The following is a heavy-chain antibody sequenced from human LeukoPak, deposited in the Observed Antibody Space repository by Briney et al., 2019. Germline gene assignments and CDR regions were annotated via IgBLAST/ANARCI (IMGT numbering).Heavy chain of an antibody. J-gene: IGHJ4*02. CDR3: AIDPNWGTHS. V-gene: IGHV3-23*01. CDR2: IGNNGGGI. CDR1: GFTFSTYT. D-gene: IGHD7-27*01. Sequence: GGPLRLSCAASGFTFSTYTMYWVRHPPGKRLEWVSIIGNNGGGIHYADSVRGRFTISRDNSKNALYLQMNSLRVEDTAVYYCAIDPNWGTHSWGQGVLVTVSS.